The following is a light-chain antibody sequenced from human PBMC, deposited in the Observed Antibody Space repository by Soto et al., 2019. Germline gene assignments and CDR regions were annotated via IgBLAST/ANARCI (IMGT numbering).Light chain of an antibody. CDR2: DAS. CDR1: QSVSRF. CDR3: QQRSDWPPLT. Sequence: EIVLTQSPATLSLSPGERATLSCRASQSVSRFLAWYQQKPGQAPRLLIYDASDRATGIPARFSGSGSGTDFTLPISSIEPEDFAVYYCQQRSDWPPLTFGGGTKVEIK. V-gene: IGKV3-11*01. J-gene: IGKJ4*01.